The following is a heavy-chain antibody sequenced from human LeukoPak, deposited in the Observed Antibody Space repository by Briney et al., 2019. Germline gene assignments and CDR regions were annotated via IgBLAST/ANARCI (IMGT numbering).Heavy chain of an antibody. CDR1: GYSISSGYY. D-gene: IGHD6-19*01. CDR2: IYYSGST. CDR3: ARAGEWLVREESLVWFDP. V-gene: IGHV4-38-2*02. Sequence: PSETLSLTCTVSGYSISSGYYWGWIRQPPGKGLEWIGYIYYSGSTNYNPSLKSRVTISVDTSKNQFSLKLSSVTAADTAVYYCARAGEWLVREESLVWFDPWGQGTLVTVSS. J-gene: IGHJ5*02.